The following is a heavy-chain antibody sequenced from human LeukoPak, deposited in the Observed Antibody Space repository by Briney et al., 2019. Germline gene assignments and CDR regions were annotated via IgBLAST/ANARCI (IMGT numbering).Heavy chain of an antibody. Sequence: GGSLRLSCAACGFPLSNYWMNLVRLAPGEGLGWVANIKQEGSEKYYVGSVKRRFIISRDDAKNSQFLQMNSLRVEDMAVYYWAREIAQQLDYWGPGTLVTVSA. V-gene: IGHV3-7*01. J-gene: IGHJ4*02. CDR1: GFPLSNYW. D-gene: IGHD6-13*01. CDR3: AREIAQQLDY. CDR2: IKQEGSEK.